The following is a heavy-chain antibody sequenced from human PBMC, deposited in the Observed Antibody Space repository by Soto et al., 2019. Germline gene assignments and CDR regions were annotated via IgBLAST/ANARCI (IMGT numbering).Heavy chain of an antibody. Sequence: GGSLRLSCAASGFTFSSYAMSWVRQAPGKGLERVSAISGSGGSTYYADSVKGRFTISRDNSKNTLYLQMNSLRAEDTAVYYCAKVGMPLVEWLFHHFDYWGQGTLVTVSS. D-gene: IGHD3-3*01. CDR2: ISGSGGST. J-gene: IGHJ4*02. CDR1: GFTFSSYA. V-gene: IGHV3-23*01. CDR3: AKVGMPLVEWLFHHFDY.